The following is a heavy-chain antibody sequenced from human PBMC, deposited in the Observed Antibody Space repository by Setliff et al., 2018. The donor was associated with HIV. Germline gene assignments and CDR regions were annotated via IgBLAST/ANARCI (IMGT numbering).Heavy chain of an antibody. J-gene: IGHJ6*03. D-gene: IGHD3-10*01. Sequence: SETLSLTCTLAGGFVSRSNYVWGWVRQSPKKGLEWIGSVYYSGTTYYNPTLKSRVSISTDTPKNQFSLKLTSMTAADTAVYYCVRTGSSTSWGIYYYYYMDIWGKGSTVTVSS. CDR1: GGFVSRSNYV. CDR3: VRTGSSTSWGIYYYYYMDI. CDR2: VYYSGTT. V-gene: IGHV4-39*01.